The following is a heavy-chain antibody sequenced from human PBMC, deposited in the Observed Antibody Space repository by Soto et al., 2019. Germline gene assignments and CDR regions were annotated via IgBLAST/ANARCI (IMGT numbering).Heavy chain of an antibody. D-gene: IGHD6-13*01. J-gene: IGHJ5*02. CDR1: GASLSRYY. Sequence: QVVLQESGPGVVKPSDTLSLTCNVSGASLSRYYWSWIRQPPGKGLEWIGRIYATGDTDYNPSLKSRISMSVDMSKKQVSLTLRSVTAADTAIYYCVRDGTKNLRDRFEPWGRGILGTVSS. CDR3: VRDGTKNLRDRFEP. CDR2: IYATGDT. V-gene: IGHV4-4*07.